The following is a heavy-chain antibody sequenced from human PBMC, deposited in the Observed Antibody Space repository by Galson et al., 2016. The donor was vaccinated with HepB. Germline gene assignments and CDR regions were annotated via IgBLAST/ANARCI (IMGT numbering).Heavy chain of an antibody. Sequence: SLRLSCATSGFTFRTTSMDWVRQTPGKGLEWVATIGTGSNIHYADFVRGRFIASRDNARNTAYLQIDNVRVEYTAKYHCGTWLAAHFDQWGQGTRVTVSS. V-gene: IGHV3-23*01. CDR1: GFTFRTTS. J-gene: IGHJ4*02. D-gene: IGHD2-8*01. CDR3: GTWLAAHFDQ. CDR2: IGTGSNI.